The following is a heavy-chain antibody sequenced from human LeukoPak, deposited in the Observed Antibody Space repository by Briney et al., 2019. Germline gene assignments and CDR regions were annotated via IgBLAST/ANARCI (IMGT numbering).Heavy chain of an antibody. Sequence: SVKVSCKASGDTFTGYYIHWVRQAPGQGLEWMGGIIPIFGTANYAQKFQGRVTITADESTSTAYMELSSLRSEDTAVYYCARQPPVGATWRAMDYWGQGTLVTVSS. D-gene: IGHD1-26*01. J-gene: IGHJ4*02. CDR3: ARQPPVGATWRAMDY. CDR1: GDTFTGYY. CDR2: IIPIFGTA. V-gene: IGHV1-69*13.